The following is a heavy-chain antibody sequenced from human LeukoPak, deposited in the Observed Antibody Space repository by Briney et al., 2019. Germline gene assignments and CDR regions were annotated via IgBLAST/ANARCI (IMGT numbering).Heavy chain of an antibody. D-gene: IGHD2-15*01. J-gene: IGHJ4*02. V-gene: IGHV3-7*02. CDR1: GFTFSTYW. Sequence: GGSLRLSCAASGFTFSTYWMSWVRQAPGKGLEWVANIKEDGYEKYYVDSVKGRFTISRDNAKNTLYLQMNSLRAEDTAVYYCARGSSVVALDWGQGTLVTVSS. CDR3: ARGSSVVALD. CDR2: IKEDGYEK.